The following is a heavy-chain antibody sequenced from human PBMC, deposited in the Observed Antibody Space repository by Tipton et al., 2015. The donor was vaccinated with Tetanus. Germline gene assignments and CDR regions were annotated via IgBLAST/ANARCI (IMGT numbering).Heavy chain of an antibody. CDR1: GDSISSSEYY. CDR3: ANHPGAKTQFDY. V-gene: IGHV4-39*07. CDR2: VYYDGSA. Sequence: TLSLTCTVSGDSISSSEYYWGWIRQPPGEGLEWIASVYYDGSAYTNPSLKSRVTISVDRSKNQFSLKLSSVTAADTAVYYCANHPGAKTQFDYWGQGTLVTVSS. D-gene: IGHD1-26*01. J-gene: IGHJ4*02.